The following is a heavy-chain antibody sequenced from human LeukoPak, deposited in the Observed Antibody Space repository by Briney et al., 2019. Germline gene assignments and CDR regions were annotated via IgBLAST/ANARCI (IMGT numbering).Heavy chain of an antibody. CDR1: GYSISSGYY. CDR2: IYHSGST. D-gene: IGHD3-22*01. CDR3: ARRTYYYDSSGYYEYYFDY. V-gene: IGHV4-38-2*01. J-gene: IGHJ4*02. Sequence: SETLSLTCAVSGYSISSGYYWGWIRQPPGKGLEWIGSIYHSGSTYYNPSLKSRVTISVDTSKNQFSLKLSSVTAADTAVYYCARRTYYYDSSGYYEYYFDYWGQGTLVTVSS.